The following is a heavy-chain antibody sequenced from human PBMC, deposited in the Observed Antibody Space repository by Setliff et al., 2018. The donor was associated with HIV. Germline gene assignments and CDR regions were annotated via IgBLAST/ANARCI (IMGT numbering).Heavy chain of an antibody. D-gene: IGHD5-12*01. Sequence: GASVKVSCKASGYTFSSYGISWVRQAPGQGLEWMGWVSVYNGKTDYAQKLQGRVTMTTDTSTSTAYMELRSLRSEDTAVYYCARGEYRVADPWGQGTLVTVSS. V-gene: IGHV1-18*01. CDR1: GYTFSSYG. CDR2: VSVYNGKT. CDR3: ARGEYRVADP. J-gene: IGHJ5*02.